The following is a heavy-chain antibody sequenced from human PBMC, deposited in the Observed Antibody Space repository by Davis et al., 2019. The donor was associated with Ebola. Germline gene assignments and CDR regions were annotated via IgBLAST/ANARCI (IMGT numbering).Heavy chain of an antibody. CDR2: IIPIFGTA. CDR3: AAAPGYRREFDY. D-gene: IGHD5-18*01. CDR1: GYTFTNYA. V-gene: IGHV1-69*13. Sequence: SVKVSCKASGYTFTNYAISWVRQAPGQGLEWMGGIIPIFGTANYAQKFQGRVTITADESTSTAYMELSSLRSEDTAVYYCAAAPGYRREFDYWGQGTLVTVSS. J-gene: IGHJ4*02.